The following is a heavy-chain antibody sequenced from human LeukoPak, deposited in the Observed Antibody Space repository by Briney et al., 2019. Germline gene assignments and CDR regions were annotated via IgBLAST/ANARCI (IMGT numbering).Heavy chain of an antibody. Sequence: SVKVSYKASGGIFNSYSISWVRQAPGQGLEWMGRIIPILGIANYAQKFQGRVTITADKSTSTAYMDLSSLRSEDTAVYYCARDLPPYYFDYWGQGTLVTVSS. V-gene: IGHV1-69*04. CDR1: GGIFNSYS. CDR2: IIPILGIA. J-gene: IGHJ4*02. CDR3: ARDLPPYYFDY.